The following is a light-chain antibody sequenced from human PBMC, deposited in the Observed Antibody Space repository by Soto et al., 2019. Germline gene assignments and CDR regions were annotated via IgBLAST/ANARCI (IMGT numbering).Light chain of an antibody. CDR2: DNN. CDR1: TSNIGSNS. CDR3: GTWYASMSAGI. V-gene: IGLV1-51*01. Sequence: QSVLTQPPSVSASPRQKVTISCSGSTSNIGSNSVSWYQQLPGTAPKLLIYDNNRRPSGIPDRFSGSRSGTSATLGITGVQTCDEADYYCGTWYASMSAGIFGGGTKVTVL. J-gene: IGLJ2*01.